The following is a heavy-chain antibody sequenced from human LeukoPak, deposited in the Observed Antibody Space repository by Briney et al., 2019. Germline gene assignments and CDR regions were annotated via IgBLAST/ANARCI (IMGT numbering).Heavy chain of an antibody. D-gene: IGHD3-22*01. CDR2: VSNSGST. Sequence: PSETLSLTCAVSGGSIASSTYYWGWIRQPPGKGLEWIGTVSNSGSTYCDPSLRSRVTISVDTSKNQFSLELRIVTAADTAVYYCARQPFSGYDMSAAPSGWFDPWGQGTLVTVSS. J-gene: IGHJ5*02. V-gene: IGHV4-39*01. CDR1: GGSIASSTYY. CDR3: ARQPFSGYDMSAAPSGWFDP.